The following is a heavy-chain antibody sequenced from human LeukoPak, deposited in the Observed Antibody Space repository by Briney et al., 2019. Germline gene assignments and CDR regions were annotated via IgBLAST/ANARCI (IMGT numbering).Heavy chain of an antibody. CDR1: GGTFSSYA. D-gene: IGHD1-26*01. Sequence: SVKVSCKASGGTFSSYAISWVRQAPGQGLEWMGGIIPIFGTANYAQKFQGRATITADESTSTAYMELSSLRSEDTAVYYCARGVVGATPPYYWYYMDVWGKGTTVTVSS. V-gene: IGHV1-69*13. J-gene: IGHJ6*03. CDR2: IIPIFGTA. CDR3: ARGVVGATPPYYWYYMDV.